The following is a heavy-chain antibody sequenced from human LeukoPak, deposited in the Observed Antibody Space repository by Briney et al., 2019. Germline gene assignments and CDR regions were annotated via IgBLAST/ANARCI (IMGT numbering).Heavy chain of an antibody. CDR1: GFTFSGYG. CDR3: ARDPGRFCYYDSSGYYCMFCYGMDV. V-gene: IGHV3-33*01. J-gene: IGHJ6*02. D-gene: IGHD3-22*01. CDR2: IWYDGSNK. Sequence: RSLRLSCAASGFTFSGYGMHWVRQAPGKGLEWVAVIWYDGSNKYYADSVKGRFTISRDNSKNTLYLQMNSLRAEDTAVYYCARDPGRFCYYDSSGYYCMFCYGMDVWGQGTTVTVSS.